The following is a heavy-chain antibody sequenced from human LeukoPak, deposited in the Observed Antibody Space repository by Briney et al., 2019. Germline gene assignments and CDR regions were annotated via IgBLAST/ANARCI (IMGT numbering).Heavy chain of an antibody. Sequence: ASVKVSCKASGYTFTGYYMHWVRQAPGQGLEWMGWISAYNGNTNYAQKLQGRVTMTTDTSTSTAYMELRSLRSDDTAVYYCARDRGRIAAAGTDYWGQGTLVTVSS. V-gene: IGHV1-18*04. J-gene: IGHJ4*02. CDR3: ARDRGRIAAAGTDY. D-gene: IGHD6-13*01. CDR1: GYTFTGYY. CDR2: ISAYNGNT.